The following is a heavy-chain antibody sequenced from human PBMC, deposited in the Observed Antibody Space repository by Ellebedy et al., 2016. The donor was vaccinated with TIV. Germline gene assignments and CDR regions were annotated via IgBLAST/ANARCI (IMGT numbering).Heavy chain of an antibody. Sequence: GESLKISCAASGFTFSSCVMPWVRQAPGKGLDWVAAIMYHGTETYYADSVRGRFTVSRDNSKNTLYLQMNSLRADDTAVYYCAREGSPLAAAGLSWGQGTLVTVSS. D-gene: IGHD6-13*01. J-gene: IGHJ5*02. CDR3: AREGSPLAAAGLS. CDR1: GFTFSSCV. V-gene: IGHV3-33*01. CDR2: IMYHGTET.